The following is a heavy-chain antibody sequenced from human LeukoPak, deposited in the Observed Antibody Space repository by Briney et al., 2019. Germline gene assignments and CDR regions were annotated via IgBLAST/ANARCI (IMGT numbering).Heavy chain of an antibody. V-gene: IGHV4-31*03. CDR1: GGSVSSGGYY. CDR3: AKSNYDSSGFGYFDF. CDR2: ISYSGST. Sequence: PSQTLSLTCTVFGGSVSSGGYYWSWIRQRPRRGLEWIGYISYSGSTYYNPSLKSRATISQDTSKNQFSLKLNSVTAADAAVYYCAKSNYDSSGFGYFDFWGQGTLVTVSS. J-gene: IGHJ4*02. D-gene: IGHD3-22*01.